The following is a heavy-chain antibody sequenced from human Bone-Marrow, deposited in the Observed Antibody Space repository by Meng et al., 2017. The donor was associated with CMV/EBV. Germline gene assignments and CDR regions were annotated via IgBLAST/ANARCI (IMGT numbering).Heavy chain of an antibody. CDR2: INPNSGGT. V-gene: IGHV1-2*02. CDR1: GYTFTGYD. Sequence: ASVKVSCKASGYTFTGYDMHWVRQAPGQGLEWMGWINPNSGGTNYAQKFQGRVTMTRDTSISTAYMELSRLRSDDTAVYYCARAAGYCSSTSCLNFDYWGQGTLVAVSS. J-gene: IGHJ4*02. CDR3: ARAAGYCSSTSCLNFDY. D-gene: IGHD2-2*03.